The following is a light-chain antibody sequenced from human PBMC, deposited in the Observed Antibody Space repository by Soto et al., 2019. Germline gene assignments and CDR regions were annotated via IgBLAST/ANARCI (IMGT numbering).Light chain of an antibody. CDR3: HLYGSSPPRT. J-gene: IGKJ2*01. CDR2: GAS. V-gene: IGKV3-20*01. Sequence: EIVLTQSPGTLSLSPGERATLSCRDSQSVSSRYLAWYQQTPGQAPRLLIYGASSRATGIPDRFSGSGSGTDFTLTISRLEPEDFAVYYCHLYGSSPPRTFGQGTELEI. CDR1: QSVSSRY.